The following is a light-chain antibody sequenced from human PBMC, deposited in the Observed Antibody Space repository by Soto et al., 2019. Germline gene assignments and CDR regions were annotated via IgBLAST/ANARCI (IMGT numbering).Light chain of an antibody. Sequence: DIVMTQSPDSLAVSLGERATINCKSSQSVLYRSNNKNYLAWYQQKPGQPPKLLIYWASTRESGVPDRFSGSGSGTDFTLTISSLQAEDVAVYYCQQYYNTPLTFGGGTKLDIK. CDR1: QSVLYRSNNKNY. CDR3: QQYYNTPLT. V-gene: IGKV4-1*01. J-gene: IGKJ4*01. CDR2: WAS.